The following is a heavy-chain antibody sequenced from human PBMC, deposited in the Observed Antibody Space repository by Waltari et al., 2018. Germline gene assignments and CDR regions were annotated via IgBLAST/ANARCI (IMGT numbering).Heavy chain of an antibody. J-gene: IGHJ4*02. CDR3: TTEGAVGFGDY. CDR2: IYSGGST. CDR1: GFTVSGNY. D-gene: IGHD3-10*01. Sequence: EVQLVESGGGLIQPGGSLRLSCEASGFTVSGNYMSWVRQAPVKGLEWVSVIYSGGSTYYADSVKGRFTISRDNSKNTLYLQMNSLKTEDTAVYYCTTEGAVGFGDYWGQGTLVTVSS. V-gene: IGHV3-53*01.